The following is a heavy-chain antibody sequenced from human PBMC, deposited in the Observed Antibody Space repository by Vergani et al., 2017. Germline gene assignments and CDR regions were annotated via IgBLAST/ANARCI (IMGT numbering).Heavy chain of an antibody. D-gene: IGHD3-22*01. CDR1: GGTFSSCA. Sequence: QVQLVQSGAEVKKPGSSVKVSCKASGGTFSSCAISWVRQAPGQGLEWMGRSIPIFGTANYAQKFQGRVTITADESTSTAYMELSSLGSEDTAVYYCARSTLGYYDSSAYYVPYGMDVWGQGTTVTVSS. CDR2: SIPIFGTA. J-gene: IGHJ6*02. V-gene: IGHV1-69*13. CDR3: ARSTLGYYDSSAYYVPYGMDV.